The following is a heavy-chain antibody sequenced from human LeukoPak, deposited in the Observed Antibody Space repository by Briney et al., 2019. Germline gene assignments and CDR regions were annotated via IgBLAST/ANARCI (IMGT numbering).Heavy chain of an antibody. CDR2: IYYTGST. CDR3: ARVLGSNGCSDY. CDR1: GGSISGYY. V-gene: IGHV4-59*01. J-gene: IGHJ4*02. D-gene: IGHD6-19*01. Sequence: PSETLSLTCTVSGGSISGYYWSWIRQPPGKGLEWIGYIYYTGSTNYKSSLKSRVTISVDMSKSRFSLKLSSVTAADTAVYYCARVLGSNGCSDYWGQGALVTVSS.